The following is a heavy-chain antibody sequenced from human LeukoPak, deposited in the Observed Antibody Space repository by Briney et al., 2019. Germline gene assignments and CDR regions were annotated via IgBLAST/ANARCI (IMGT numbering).Heavy chain of an antibody. Sequence: ETLSLTCAVYGGSFSGYYWSWVRQVPGKGLEWVSGIISSGDNTYYSDSVKGRFTVSRDNSKNLLFLQMISLRAEDTAVYYCAKELSVSDFWSGSAWAFDIWGQGTMVTVSS. CDR3: AKELSVSDFWSGSAWAFDI. CDR2: IISSGDNT. J-gene: IGHJ3*02. V-gene: IGHV3-23*01. CDR1: GGSFSGYY. D-gene: IGHD3-3*01.